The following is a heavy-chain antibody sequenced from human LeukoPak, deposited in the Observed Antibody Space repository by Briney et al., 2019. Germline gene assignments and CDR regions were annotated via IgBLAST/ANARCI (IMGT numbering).Heavy chain of an antibody. V-gene: IGHV3-23*01. J-gene: IGHJ5*02. Sequence: GGSLRLSCAASGFTFNTYGMSWVRQAPGKGLEWVSAISGSGGSAYYADSVKGRFTISRDNSKNTLYLQMNSLRAEDTAVYYCAKDRHAPGRYCSSAICFPFDIWGQGTLVTVSS. CDR1: GFTFNTYG. CDR3: AKDRHAPGRYCSSAICFPFDI. CDR2: ISGSGGSA. D-gene: IGHD2-2*01.